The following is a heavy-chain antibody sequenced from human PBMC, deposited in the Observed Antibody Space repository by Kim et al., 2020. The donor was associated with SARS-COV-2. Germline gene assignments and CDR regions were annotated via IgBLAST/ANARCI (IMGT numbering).Heavy chain of an antibody. D-gene: IGHD3-10*01. CDR1: GGSFSGYY. J-gene: IGHJ6*03. V-gene: IGHV4-34*01. Sequence: SETLSLTCAVYGGSFSGYYWSWIRQPPGKGLEWIGEINHSGSTNYNPSLKSRVTISVDTSKNQFSLKLSSVTAADTAVYYCARVRMVQAYYYYYYMDVWG. CDR3: ARVRMVQAYYYYYYMDV. CDR2: INHSGST.